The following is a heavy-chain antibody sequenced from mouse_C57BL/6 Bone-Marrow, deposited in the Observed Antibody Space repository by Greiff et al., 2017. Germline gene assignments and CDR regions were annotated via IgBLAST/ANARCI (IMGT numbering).Heavy chain of an antibody. CDR1: GFSLSTSGMG. V-gene: IGHV8-12*01. J-gene: IGHJ2*01. CDR3: ARNYGSSYYFDY. Sequence: QVTLKESGRGILQSSQTLSLTCSFSGFSLSTSGMGVSWIRQPSGKGLEWLAHIYWDDDKRYNPSLKSRLTISKDTSRNQVFLKITSVDTADTATYYCARNYGSSYYFDYWGQGTTRTVSS. D-gene: IGHD1-1*01. CDR2: IYWDDDK.